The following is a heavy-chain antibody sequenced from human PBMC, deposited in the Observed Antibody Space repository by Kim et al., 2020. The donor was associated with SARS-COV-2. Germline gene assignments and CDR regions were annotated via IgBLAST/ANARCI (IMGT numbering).Heavy chain of an antibody. Sequence: SDTLSLTCTVSGGSISSSSYYWGWIRQPPGKGLEWIGSIYYSGSTYYNPSLKSRVTISVDTSKNQFSLKLSSVTAADTAVYYCARQQHIVVVTAIRFWF. D-gene: IGHD2-21*02. V-gene: IGHV4-39*01. CDR1: GGSISSSSYY. CDR2: IYYSGST. J-gene: IGHJ5*01. CDR3: ARQQHIVVVTAIRFWF.